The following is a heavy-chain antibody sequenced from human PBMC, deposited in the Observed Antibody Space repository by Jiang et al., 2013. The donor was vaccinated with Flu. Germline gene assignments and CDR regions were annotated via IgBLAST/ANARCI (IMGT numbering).Heavy chain of an antibody. CDR3: ATDYYDYTYGMDV. D-gene: IGHD3-16*01. J-gene: IGHJ6*04. Sequence: KVSGYTLTELSMHWVRQAPGKGLEWMGGFDPEDGETIYAQKFQGRVTMTEDTSTDTAYMELSSLRSEDTAVYYCATDYYDYTYGMDVWGKGTTVTVSS. V-gene: IGHV1-24*01. CDR2: FDPEDGET. CDR1: GYTLTELS.